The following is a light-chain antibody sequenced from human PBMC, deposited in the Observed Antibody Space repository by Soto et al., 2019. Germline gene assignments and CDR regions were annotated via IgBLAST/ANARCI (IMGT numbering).Light chain of an antibody. CDR3: QQYGSSPHT. J-gene: IGKJ2*01. Sequence: EIVLTQSPGTLSLSPGERATHSCRASQSVSSYYLAWYQQKPGQTPRLLIYGASSRATGIPDRFSGSGSGTDFTLTISRLEPEDFAVYYCQQYGSSPHTFGQGTKLEIK. CDR1: QSVSSYY. CDR2: GAS. V-gene: IGKV3-20*01.